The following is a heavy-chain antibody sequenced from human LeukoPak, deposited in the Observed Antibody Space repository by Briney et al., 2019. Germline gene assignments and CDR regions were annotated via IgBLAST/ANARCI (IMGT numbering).Heavy chain of an antibody. CDR3: APLSGSHFGDDAFDI. J-gene: IGHJ3*02. CDR2: ISSSGSTI. D-gene: IGHD1-26*01. Sequence: GGSLRLSCAASGFTFSSYAMNWVRQAPGKGLEWVSYISSSGSTIYYADSVKGRFTISRDNAKNSLYLQMNSLRAEDTAVYYCAPLSGSHFGDDAFDIWGQGTMVTVSS. CDR1: GFTFSSYA. V-gene: IGHV3-48*03.